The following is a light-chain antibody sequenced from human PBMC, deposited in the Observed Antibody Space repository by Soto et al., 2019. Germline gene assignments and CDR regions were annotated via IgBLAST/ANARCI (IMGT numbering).Light chain of an antibody. CDR1: QTISSY. CDR3: LQDYNYPRT. CDR2: AAS. J-gene: IGKJ1*01. Sequence: IQMTQSPSSVSAAVGDSVTITGRASQTISSYLNWYQQKPGEAPKLLIYAASNLQSGVPSRFSGSGSGTDFTLTISSLRPEDFATYYCLQDYNYPRTFGQGTKVDIK. V-gene: IGKV1-6*01.